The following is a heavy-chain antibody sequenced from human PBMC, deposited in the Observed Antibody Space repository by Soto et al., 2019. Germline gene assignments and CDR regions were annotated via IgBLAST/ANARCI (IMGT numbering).Heavy chain of an antibody. CDR2: IKQDGSEK. V-gene: IGHV3-7*03. CDR1: GFTFSSYW. CDR3: AREGVVVVPAAILFFHYGMDV. J-gene: IGHJ6*02. D-gene: IGHD2-2*02. Sequence: LRLSCAASGFTFSSYWMSWVRQAPGKGLEWVANIKQDGSEKYYVDSVKGRFTISRDNAKNSLYLQMNSLRAEDTAVYYCAREGVVVVPAAILFFHYGMDVWGQGTTVTVSS.